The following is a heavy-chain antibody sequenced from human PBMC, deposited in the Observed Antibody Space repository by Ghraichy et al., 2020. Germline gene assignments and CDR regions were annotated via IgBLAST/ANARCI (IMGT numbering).Heavy chain of an antibody. V-gene: IGHV3-23*01. CDR3: AKDRLWYPGDY. CDR2: ISGSGGST. D-gene: IGHD2-15*01. CDR1: GFTFSSYA. J-gene: IGHJ4*02. Sequence: GESLNISCAASGFTFSSYAMSWVRQAPGKGLEWVSTISGSGGSTYYADSVKGRFTISRDNSKNTLYLQMNSLRAEDTAVYYCAKDRLWYPGDYWGQGTLVTVSS.